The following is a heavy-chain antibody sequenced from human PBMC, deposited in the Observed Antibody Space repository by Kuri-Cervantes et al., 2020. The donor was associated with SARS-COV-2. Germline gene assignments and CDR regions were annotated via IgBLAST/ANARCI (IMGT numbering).Heavy chain of an antibody. CDR3: ARSAHSSHYFDY. CDR2: IIPIFGTA. Sequence: SVKVSCKASGGTFSSYTISWVRQAPGQGLEWMGGIIPIFGTANYAQKFQGRVTITADKSTSTAYMELSSLRSEDTAVYYCARSAHSSHYFDYWGQGTLVTVSS. V-gene: IGHV1-69*06. CDR1: GGTFSSYT. J-gene: IGHJ4*02.